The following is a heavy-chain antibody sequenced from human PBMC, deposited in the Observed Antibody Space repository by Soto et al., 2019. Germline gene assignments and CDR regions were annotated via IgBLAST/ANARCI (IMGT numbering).Heavy chain of an antibody. CDR1: GYTFTSYD. V-gene: IGHV1-8*01. Sequence: QVQLVQSGAEVKKPGASVKVSCKASGYTFTSYDINWVRQATGQGLEWMGWMNPNSGNTGYAQKFQGRVTMTRNTTKSTGYMELSSLRSEDTAVYYCARGDYDFWSGYSRPYYYYGMDVWGQGTTVTVSS. D-gene: IGHD3-3*01. CDR3: ARGDYDFWSGYSRPYYYYGMDV. J-gene: IGHJ6*02. CDR2: MNPNSGNT.